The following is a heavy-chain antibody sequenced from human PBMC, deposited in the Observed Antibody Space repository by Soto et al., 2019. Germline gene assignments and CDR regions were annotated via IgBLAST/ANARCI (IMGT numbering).Heavy chain of an antibody. Sequence: ASVKVSCKASGYTFTSYYMHWVRQAPRQGLEWMGIINPSGGSTSYAQKFQGRVTMTRDTSTSTVYMELSSLRSEDTAVYYCARARSIAARPLAIDPWGQRTLVTVSS. J-gene: IGHJ5*02. V-gene: IGHV1-46*01. CDR3: ARARSIAARPLAIDP. CDR1: GYTFTSYY. CDR2: INPSGGST. D-gene: IGHD6-6*01.